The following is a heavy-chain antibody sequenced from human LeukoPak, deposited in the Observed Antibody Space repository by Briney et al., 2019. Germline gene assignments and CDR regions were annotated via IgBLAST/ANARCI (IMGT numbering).Heavy chain of an antibody. J-gene: IGHJ4*02. CDR1: GFTFSSYA. D-gene: IGHD3-3*01. Sequence: GGSLRLSCAASGFTFSSYAMSWVRQAPGKGLEWVSAISGSGGSTYYADSVKGRFTISRDNSKNTLYLQMNSLRAEDTAVYYCAKVLYYDFWSGYFDYWRQGTLVTVSS. CDR2: ISGSGGST. V-gene: IGHV3-23*01. CDR3: AKVLYYDFWSGYFDY.